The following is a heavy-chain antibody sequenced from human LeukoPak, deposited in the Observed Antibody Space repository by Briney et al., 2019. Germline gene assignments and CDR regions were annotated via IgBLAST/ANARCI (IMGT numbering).Heavy chain of an antibody. CDR2: ISLNSAAI. J-gene: IGHJ6*02. CDR3: TKHITTVATTPFYYGMDV. D-gene: IGHD3-22*01. V-gene: IGHV3-21*01. Sequence: PGGSLRLSCAASAFAFSSYSMNWVRQPPGKGLKWVASISLNSAAIFYADSVKGRFTISRDNAKNSLHLQMDSLRAADTAVYYCTKHITTVATTPFYYGMDVWGQGTTVTVSS. CDR1: AFAFSSYS.